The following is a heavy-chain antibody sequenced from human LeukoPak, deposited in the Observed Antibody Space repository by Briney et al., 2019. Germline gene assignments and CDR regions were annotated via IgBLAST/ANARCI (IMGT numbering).Heavy chain of an antibody. CDR3: ARDRTGTGDWYFDL. V-gene: IGHV3-30*04. CDR1: GFTFSSYA. CDR2: ISYDGRNK. Sequence: GGSLRLSCAASGFTFSSYAMHWVRQAPGKGLEWVAVISYDGRNKYYADSVKGRFTISRDNSKNTLYLQMNSLRAEDTAVYYCARDRTGTGDWYFDLWGRGTLVTVSS. D-gene: IGHD1/OR15-1a*01. J-gene: IGHJ2*01.